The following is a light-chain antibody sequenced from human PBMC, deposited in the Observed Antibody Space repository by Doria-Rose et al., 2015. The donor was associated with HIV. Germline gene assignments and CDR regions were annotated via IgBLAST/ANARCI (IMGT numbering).Light chain of an antibody. V-gene: IGKV3-15*01. CDR2: GAS. Sequence: TQSPETLSVSPGESATLSCRASQSVSTDLAWYQHNPGQAPRLLIWGASTRATGIPARFSGSGSGTEFTLTISSLQSEDFAIYFCHQYNSWPTFGQGTRLDIK. J-gene: IGKJ5*01. CDR1: QSVSTD. CDR3: HQYNSWPT.